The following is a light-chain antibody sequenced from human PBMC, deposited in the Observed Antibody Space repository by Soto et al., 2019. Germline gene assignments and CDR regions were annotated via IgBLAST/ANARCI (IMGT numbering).Light chain of an antibody. Sequence: QSALTQPASVSGSPGQSITISCTGTSSDVGSYNIVSWYQQHPGKAPKLMIYEGSKRHSGVSNRFSGSKSGNTASRTISGLQAEDEADYYCCSYAGSSTFVFGGGTKLTVL. CDR2: EGS. CDR3: CSYAGSSTFV. CDR1: SSDVGSYNI. V-gene: IGLV2-23*01. J-gene: IGLJ2*01.